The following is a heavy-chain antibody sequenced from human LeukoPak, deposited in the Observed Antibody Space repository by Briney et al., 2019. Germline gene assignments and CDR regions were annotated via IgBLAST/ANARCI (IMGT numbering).Heavy chain of an antibody. CDR3: VRVPNWRYGWFDP. CDR1: GFSVSDNS. Sequence: GGSLRLSCTVSGFSVSDNSMSWVRQAPGKGLEWVSFIYSGTTHYSDSVKGRFTISRDNAKNSLYLQMNSLRAEDTAVYYCVRVPNWRYGWFDPWGQGTLVTVSS. CDR2: IYSGTT. V-gene: IGHV3-53*01. J-gene: IGHJ5*02. D-gene: IGHD1-20*01.